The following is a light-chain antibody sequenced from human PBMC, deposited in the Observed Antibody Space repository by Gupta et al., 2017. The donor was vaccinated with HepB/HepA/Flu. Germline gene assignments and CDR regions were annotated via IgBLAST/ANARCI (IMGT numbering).Light chain of an antibody. CDR1: VLGENY. J-gene: IGLJ3*02. CDR3: LYGAEDNRV. CDR2: EDS. Sequence: SYELTQLPSVSVSPGQTARITCSGDVLGENYADWYQQKQGQAPEFGIYEDSERYPGIPERFYGSTYGTTTRMNIRRVLAEDDAYYYCLYGAEDNRVFGGGTQVTV. V-gene: IGLV3-22*01.